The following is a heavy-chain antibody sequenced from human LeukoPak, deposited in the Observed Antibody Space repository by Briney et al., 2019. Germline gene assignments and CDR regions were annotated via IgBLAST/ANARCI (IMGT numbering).Heavy chain of an antibody. CDR2: INHSGST. CDR3: ARLRRYYDSSGYYPHYFDY. Sequence: PSETPSLTCAVYGGSFSGYYWSWIRQPPGKGLEWIGEINHSGSTNYNPSLKSRVTISVDTSKNQFSLKLSSVTAADTAVYYCARLRRYYDSSGYYPHYFDYWGQGTLVTVSS. V-gene: IGHV4-34*01. D-gene: IGHD3-22*01. CDR1: GGSFSGYY. J-gene: IGHJ4*02.